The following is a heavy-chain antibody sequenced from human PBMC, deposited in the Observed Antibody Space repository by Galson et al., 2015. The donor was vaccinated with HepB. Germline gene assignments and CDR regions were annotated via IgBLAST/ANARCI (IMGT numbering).Heavy chain of an antibody. J-gene: IGHJ4*02. CDR3: ARVDHGFGYYYFDY. Sequence: SLRLSCAASGFTFSSYWMSWVRQAPGKGLEWVANIKQDGSEKYYVDSVKGRFTISRDNAKNSLYLQMNSLRAEDTAVYYCARVDHGFGYYYFDYWGQGTLVTVSS. CDR1: GFTFSSYW. CDR2: IKQDGSEK. V-gene: IGHV3-7*03. D-gene: IGHD3-10*01.